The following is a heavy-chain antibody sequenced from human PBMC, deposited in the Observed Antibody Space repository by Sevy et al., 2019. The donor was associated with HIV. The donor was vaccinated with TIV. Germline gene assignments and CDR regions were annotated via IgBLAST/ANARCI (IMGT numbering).Heavy chain of an antibody. J-gene: IGHJ3*02. D-gene: IGHD2-15*01. CDR3: ARDAPYCSGGSCLGSGDAFDI. CDR2: IYSGGST. V-gene: IGHV3-53*01. Sequence: GGYMRLSCAASGFTVSSNYMSWVLQDTGKGLEWVSVIYSGGSTYYADSVKGRFTISRDNSKNTLYLQMNSLRAEDTAVYYCARDAPYCSGGSCLGSGDAFDIWGQGTMVTVSS. CDR1: GFTVSSNY.